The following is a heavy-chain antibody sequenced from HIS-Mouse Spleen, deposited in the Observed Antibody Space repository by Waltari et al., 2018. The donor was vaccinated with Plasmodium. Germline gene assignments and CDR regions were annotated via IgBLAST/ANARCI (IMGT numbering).Heavy chain of an antibody. J-gene: IGHJ4*02. CDR3: ARARAPDY. CDR1: GFPFSSYW. V-gene: IGHV3-7*04. CDR2: IKQDGSEK. D-gene: IGHD3-10*01. Sequence: EVQLVESGGGLVQPGGSLRLSCAASGFPFSSYWMSWVRQAPGKGLEWVANIKQDGSEKYYVDSGKGRFTISRDNAKNSLYLQMNSLRAEDTAVYYCARARAPDYWGQGTLVTVSS.